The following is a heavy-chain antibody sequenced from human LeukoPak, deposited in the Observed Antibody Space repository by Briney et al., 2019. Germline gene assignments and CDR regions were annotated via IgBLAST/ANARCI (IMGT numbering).Heavy chain of an antibody. Sequence: ASVKVSCKASGFSFPSYGISWVRQAPGQGLEWIGWITAYDGDTNYAEKFQGRVTMATNTSTSTASMELWSLRSDDTAVYYCARDWQLPSGPDVFDIWGQGTVVTVSS. CDR1: GFSFPSYG. D-gene: IGHD1-1*01. V-gene: IGHV1-18*01. J-gene: IGHJ3*02. CDR3: ARDWQLPSGPDVFDI. CDR2: ITAYDGDT.